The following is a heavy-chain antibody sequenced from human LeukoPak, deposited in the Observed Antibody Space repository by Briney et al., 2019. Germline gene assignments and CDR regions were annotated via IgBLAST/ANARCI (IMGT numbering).Heavy chain of an antibody. D-gene: IGHD5-18*01. J-gene: IGHJ4*02. V-gene: IGHV4-61*01. CDR3: ARGQHSYGYFNGFDY. CDR1: GASVSSGSYY. Sequence: SETLSLTCNVSGASVSSGSYYWSWIRQPPGKGLEWIGYIYYSGSTNYNPSLESRVTMSVDTSKNQFSLKLSFVTAADTAVYYCARGQHSYGYFNGFDYWGQGTLVTVSS. CDR2: IYYSGST.